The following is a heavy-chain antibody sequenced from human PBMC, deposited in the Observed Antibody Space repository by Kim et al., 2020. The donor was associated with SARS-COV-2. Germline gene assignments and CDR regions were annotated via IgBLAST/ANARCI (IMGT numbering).Heavy chain of an antibody. CDR1: GFTFSGYS. CDR2: IRGSRGAI. D-gene: IGHD6-13*01. CDR3: ARDGPLGGSSWYAAEY. V-gene: IGHV3-48*02. J-gene: IGHJ4*02. Sequence: GGSLRLSCAASGFTFSGYSMNWVRQAPGKGLEWISYIRGSRGAIYYADSVKGRFTISRDNAKNSLYLQMNSLRDEDTDVYYCARDGPLGGSSWYAAEYWGQGTLVTVSS.